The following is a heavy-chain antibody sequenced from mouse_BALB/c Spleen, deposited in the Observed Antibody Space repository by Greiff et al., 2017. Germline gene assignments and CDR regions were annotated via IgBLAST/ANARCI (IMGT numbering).Heavy chain of an antibody. CDR2: IYPYNGGT. CDR1: GYTFTDYN. Sequence: VQLKQSGPELVKPGASVKISCKASGYTFTDYNMHWVKQSHGKSLEWIGYIYPYNGGTGYNQKFKSKATLTVDNSSSTAYMELRSLTSEDSAVYYCAREGGYPYYYAMDYWGQGTSVTVSS. V-gene: IGHV1S29*02. CDR3: AREGGYPYYYAMDY. J-gene: IGHJ4*01. D-gene: IGHD2-2*01.